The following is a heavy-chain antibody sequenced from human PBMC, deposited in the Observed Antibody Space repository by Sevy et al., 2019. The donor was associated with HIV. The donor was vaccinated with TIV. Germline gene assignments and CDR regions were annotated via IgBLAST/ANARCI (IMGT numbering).Heavy chain of an antibody. CDR1: GGTFSSYA. CDR3: ARAVEYSSPSVLYPSYYYYYMDV. Sequence: ASVKVSCKASGGTFSSYAISWVRQAPGQGLEWMGGIIPILGIANYAQKFQGRVTITADKSTSTAYMELSSLRSEDTAGYYCARAVEYSSPSVLYPSYYYYYMDVWGKGTTVTVSS. D-gene: IGHD6-6*01. J-gene: IGHJ6*03. CDR2: IIPILGIA. V-gene: IGHV1-69*10.